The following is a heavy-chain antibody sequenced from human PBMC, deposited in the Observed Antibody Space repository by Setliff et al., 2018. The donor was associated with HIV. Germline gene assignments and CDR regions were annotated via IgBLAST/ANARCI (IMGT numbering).Heavy chain of an antibody. J-gene: IGHJ6*03. D-gene: IGHD3-22*01. CDR2: IYSGGSST. CDR3: AKAKHPITMIYYFDYMDV. V-gene: IGHV3-23*03. CDR1: GFTFSSYA. Sequence: PGGSLRLSCAASGFTFSSYAMSWVRQAPGKGLEWVSVIYSGGSSTYYADSVKGRFTISRDNSKNTLYLQMNSLRAEDTAVYYCAKAKHPITMIYYFDYMDVWGKGTTVTVSS.